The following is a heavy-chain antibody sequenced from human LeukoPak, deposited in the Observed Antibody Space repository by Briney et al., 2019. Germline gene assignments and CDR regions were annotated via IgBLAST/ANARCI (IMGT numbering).Heavy chain of an antibody. CDR2: IYYSGDT. D-gene: IGHD1-26*01. CDR3: ARGPGGGSYSDAFDI. V-gene: IGHV4-59*01. J-gene: IGHJ3*02. Sequence: SETLSLTCTVSGGSISSYYWSWIRQPPGKGLEWIGYIYYSGDTNYNPSLKSRVTISVDTSKNQFSLKLSSVTAADTAVYYCARGPGGGSYSDAFDIWGQGTMVTVPS. CDR1: GGSISSYY.